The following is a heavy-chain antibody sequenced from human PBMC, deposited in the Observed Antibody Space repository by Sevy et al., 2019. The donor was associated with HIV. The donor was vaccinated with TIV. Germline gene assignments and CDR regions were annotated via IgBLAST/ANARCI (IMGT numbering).Heavy chain of an antibody. CDR3: ARDDYGDYEAYYYCGMDD. CDR1: GFTFSSYS. J-gene: IGHJ6*02. D-gene: IGHD4-17*01. V-gene: IGHV3-30-3*01. CDR2: ISYDGSNK. Sequence: GGSLRLSCAASGFTFSSYSMHWVRQAPGKGLEWVAVISYDGSNKNYADSVKGRFTISRDNSKKTLYLQMNSLRADDTAVYYCARDDYGDYEAYYYCGMDDWGQGTLVTVSS.